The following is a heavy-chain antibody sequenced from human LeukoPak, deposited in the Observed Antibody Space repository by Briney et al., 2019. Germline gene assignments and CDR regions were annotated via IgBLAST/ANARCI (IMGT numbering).Heavy chain of an antibody. CDR3: ARESRGFLEWLPFEH. Sequence: SWGSLRLSCAVSGFTFRTYWMSWVRQAPGKGLEWVANIKQDGSEKYYEDSVKGRFTISRDNAKNSLYLQMNSLRAEDTAVYFCARESRGFLEWLPFEHWGQGTLVTVSS. CDR1: GFTFRTYW. J-gene: IGHJ4*02. V-gene: IGHV3-7*01. CDR2: IKQDGSEK. D-gene: IGHD3-3*01.